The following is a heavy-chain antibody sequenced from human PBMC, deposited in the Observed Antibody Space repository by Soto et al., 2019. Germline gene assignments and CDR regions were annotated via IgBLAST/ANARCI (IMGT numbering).Heavy chain of an antibody. V-gene: IGHV3-23*01. Sequence: GGSLRLSCAASGFTFSSYAMSRVRQAPGKGLEWVSAISGSGGSTYYADSVKGRFTISRDNSKNTLYLQMNSLRAEDTAVYYCAKPLRDYVWGSYRYYCYYYGMHVSGQGTTVTISS. CDR1: GFTFSSYA. CDR3: AKPLRDYVWGSYRYYCYYYGMHV. CDR2: ISGSGGST. D-gene: IGHD3-16*02. J-gene: IGHJ6*02.